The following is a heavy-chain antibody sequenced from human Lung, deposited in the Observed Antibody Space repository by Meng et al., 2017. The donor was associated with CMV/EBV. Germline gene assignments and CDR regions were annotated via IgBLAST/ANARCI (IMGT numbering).Heavy chain of an antibody. J-gene: IGHJ4*02. CDR3: ARGWGAALDY. CDR2: FYHTGST. V-gene: IGHV4-38-2*02. CDR1: GYSISSGNY. Sequence: SXTLSLXCTVSGYSISSGNYWGWIRQPPGKGLEWIGSFYHTGSTSYNPSLKSRVTISLDTSKNQFSLKLTSVTAADTAVYYCARGWGAALDYWGKGTLVTVSS. D-gene: IGHD1-26*01.